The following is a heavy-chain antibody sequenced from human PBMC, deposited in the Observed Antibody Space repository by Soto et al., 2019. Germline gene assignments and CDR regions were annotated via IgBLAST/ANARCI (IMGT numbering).Heavy chain of an antibody. CDR2: ISYDGSNA. J-gene: IGHJ3*02. V-gene: IGHV3-30*04. D-gene: IGHD1-20*01. Sequence: QGQLVESGGDVVQPGKSLRLSCAASGFMFGSYPMHWVRQAPGKGLEWVALISYDGSNADYADSVKGRFTISRDNSRNTVSLRMNSLRPEDTALYYCARDVELLTGDTPAFDIWGQGTMVTVSA. CDR1: GFMFGSYP. CDR3: ARDVELLTGDTPAFDI.